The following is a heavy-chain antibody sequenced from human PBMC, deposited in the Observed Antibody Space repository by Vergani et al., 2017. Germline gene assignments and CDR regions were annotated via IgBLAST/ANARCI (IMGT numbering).Heavy chain of an antibody. CDR3: TTDXRYCGDGSCYWLRDHHYYGMDV. CDR1: GFSFGNAW. J-gene: IGHJ6*02. CDR2: IKSTFDRGTT. D-gene: IGHD2-21*01. Sequence: EVQLVESGGGIVKPGGSLRLSCVASGFSFGNAWMNWVRRTPGKGLEWVGRIKSTFDRGTTDYAEAVKGRFTISRDDSKNTLFLQMNGLKTEDIGVYYCTTDXRYCGDGSCYWLRDHHYYGMDVWGQGTTVTVSS. V-gene: IGHV3-15*07.